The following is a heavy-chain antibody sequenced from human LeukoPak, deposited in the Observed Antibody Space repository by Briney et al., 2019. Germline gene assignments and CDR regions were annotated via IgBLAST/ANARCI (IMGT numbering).Heavy chain of an antibody. CDR2: IGTAGDT. CDR3: ARISTSGAFDY. D-gene: IGHD4/OR15-4a*01. J-gene: IGHJ4*02. V-gene: IGHV3-13*01. Sequence: GGSLRLSCAASGFTFSSYDMHWVRQATGKGLEWVSAIGTAGDTYYPGSVKGRFTISRENAKNSLNLQMNSLRAGDTAVYYCARISTSGAFDYWGQGTLVTVSS. CDR1: GFTFSSYD.